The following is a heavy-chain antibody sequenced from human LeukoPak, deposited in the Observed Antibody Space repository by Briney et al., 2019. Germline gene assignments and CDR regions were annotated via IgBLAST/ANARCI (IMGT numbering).Heavy chain of an antibody. CDR2: INTDNGNT. D-gene: IGHD2-2*01. Sequence: ASVKVSCKASGYTFTSFAMHWVRQAPGQRLEWMGWINTDNGNTKYSQKFQGRVTITRDTSASTAYMELSSLRSDDTAVYYCARSDFRLIVVVPAALDAFDIWGQGTMVTVSS. CDR1: GYTFTSFA. J-gene: IGHJ3*02. CDR3: ARSDFRLIVVVPAALDAFDI. V-gene: IGHV1-3*04.